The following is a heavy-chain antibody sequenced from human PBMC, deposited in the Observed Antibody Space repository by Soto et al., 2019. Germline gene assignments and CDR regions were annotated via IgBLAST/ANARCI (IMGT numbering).Heavy chain of an antibody. CDR1: GFTFSNYA. CDR3: AKDGRRWDLPADY. CDR2: ISGGCGST. Sequence: GGSLRLSCAASGFTFSNYAMSWVCQAPGKGLEWVSAISGGCGSTYYADSVKGRFTISRDNSKNTLYLQMNSLRAEDMAVYYCAKDGRRWDLPADYWGQGALVTVSS. J-gene: IGHJ4*02. V-gene: IGHV3-23*01. D-gene: IGHD1-26*01.